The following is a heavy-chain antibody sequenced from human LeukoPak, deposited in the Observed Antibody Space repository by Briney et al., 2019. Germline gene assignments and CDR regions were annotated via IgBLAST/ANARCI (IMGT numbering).Heavy chain of an antibody. CDR1: GGTFSSYA. CDR2: IIPIFGTA. CDR3: ASHYGEGHYYYYMDV. D-gene: IGHD4-17*01. J-gene: IGHJ6*03. V-gene: IGHV1-69*05. Sequence: SVKVSCKASGGTFSSYAISWVRQAPGQGLEWMGGIIPIFGTANYAQKFQGRVTITTDESTSTAYMELSSLRSEDTAVYYCASHYGEGHYYYYMDVWGKGTTVTVSS.